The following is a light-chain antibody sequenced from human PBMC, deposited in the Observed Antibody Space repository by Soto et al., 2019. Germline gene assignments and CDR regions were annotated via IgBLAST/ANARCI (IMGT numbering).Light chain of an antibody. CDR2: LNRDGSH. CDR1: SGLSSYA. V-gene: IGLV4-69*02. J-gene: IGLJ3*02. CDR3: QTWGTGTVV. Sequence: QPVLTQSPSASASLGASVKLTCTLSSGLSSYAIAWHQQQPEKGPRYLMKLNRDGSHSKGDGVPDRFSGSSSGADHYLTISSLQSDDEADYYCQTWGTGTVVFGGGTKLTVL.